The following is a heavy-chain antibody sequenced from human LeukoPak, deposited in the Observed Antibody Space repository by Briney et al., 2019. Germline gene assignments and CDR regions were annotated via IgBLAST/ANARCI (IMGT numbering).Heavy chain of an antibody. J-gene: IGHJ4*02. V-gene: IGHV3-23*01. D-gene: IGHD3-9*01. CDR2: ISGNAIST. CDR3: ARVYDILTGYYPPDY. Sequence: GGSLRLSCAASGFTYNRCAMTWVRQTPGKGLEWVSTISGNAISTYYRDSVKGRFTISRDNSKNTLYLQMNSLRAEDTAVYYCARVYDILTGYYPPDYWGQGTLVTVSS. CDR1: GFTYNRCA.